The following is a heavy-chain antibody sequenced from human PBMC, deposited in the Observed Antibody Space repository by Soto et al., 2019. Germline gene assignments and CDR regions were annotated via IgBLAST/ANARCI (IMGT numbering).Heavy chain of an antibody. CDR3: ARVMNIVVVPAATFDY. V-gene: IGHV3-21*01. Sequence: GGSLRLSCAASGFTFSSYSMNWVRQAPGKGLEWVSSISSSSYIYYADSVKGRFTISRDNAKNSLYLQMNSLRAEDTAVYYCARVMNIVVVPAATFDYWGQGTLVTVSS. J-gene: IGHJ4*02. D-gene: IGHD2-2*01. CDR1: GFTFSSYS. CDR2: ISSSSYI.